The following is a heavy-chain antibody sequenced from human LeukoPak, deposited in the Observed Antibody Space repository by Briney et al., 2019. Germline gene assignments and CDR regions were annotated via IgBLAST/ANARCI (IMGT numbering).Heavy chain of an antibody. D-gene: IGHD5-18*01. CDR3: ARDQFISGYSHFDY. V-gene: IGHV3-23*01. CDR2: ISATGGTT. CDR1: GFTFSSYG. Sequence: PGGSLRLSCAASGFTFSSYGMSWVRQAPGKGLEWVSAISATGGTTYYADSVKGRFTISRDNSKNTLYLQMNSLRAEDTAVYYCARDQFISGYSHFDYWGQGTLVTVSS. J-gene: IGHJ4*02.